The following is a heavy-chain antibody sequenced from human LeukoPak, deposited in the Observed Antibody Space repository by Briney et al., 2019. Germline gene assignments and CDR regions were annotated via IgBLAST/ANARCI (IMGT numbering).Heavy chain of an antibody. D-gene: IGHD2-21*02. V-gene: IGHV3-72*01. J-gene: IGHJ4*02. CDR2: TRNKAESYTT. CDR1: GFTSSDHY. CDR3: ARGAYCGSDCPVPFDL. Sequence: PGGSLRLSCAASGFTSSDHYMDWVRQAPGEGLEWVGRTRNKAESYTTEYAASVKGRFTISRDASKNSLFLQMNSLKTEDTAVYYCARGAYCGSDCPVPFDLWGQGTLVTVSS.